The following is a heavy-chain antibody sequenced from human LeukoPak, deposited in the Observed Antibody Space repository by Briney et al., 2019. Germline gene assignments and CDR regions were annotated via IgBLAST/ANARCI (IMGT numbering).Heavy chain of an antibody. V-gene: IGHV3-21*01. CDR3: ARGRIAAAGPKASYYFDY. CDR2: ISSSSSYI. J-gene: IGHJ4*02. D-gene: IGHD6-13*01. CDR1: GFTFSSYS. Sequence: GGSLRLSCAASGFTFSSYSMNWVRQAPGKGLEWVSSISSSSSYIYYADSVKGRFTISRDNAKNSLYLQMNSPRAEDTAVYYCARGRIAAAGPKASYYFDYWGQGTLVTVSS.